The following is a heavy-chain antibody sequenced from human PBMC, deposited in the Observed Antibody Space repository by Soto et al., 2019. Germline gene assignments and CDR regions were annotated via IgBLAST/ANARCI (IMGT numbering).Heavy chain of an antibody. Sequence: SETLSLTCTVSGGSISSGGYYWSWIRQHPGKGLEWIGYIYYSGSTYYNPSLKSRVTISVDTSKNQFSLKLSSVTAADTAVYYCARLYYDSSGYNGMDVWGQGTKVTVSS. J-gene: IGHJ6*02. CDR2: IYYSGST. CDR1: GGSISSGGYY. V-gene: IGHV4-31*03. CDR3: ARLYYDSSGYNGMDV. D-gene: IGHD3-22*01.